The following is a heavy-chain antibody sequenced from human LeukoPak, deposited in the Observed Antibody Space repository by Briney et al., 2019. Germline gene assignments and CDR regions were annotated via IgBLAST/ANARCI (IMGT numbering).Heavy chain of an antibody. CDR3: ARARGLRYFDWPDPDAFDI. Sequence: PSETLSLTCTVSGGSISGSSYYWGWLRQPPGKGLEWIGSIYYSGSTYYNPSLKSRVTISVDTSKNQFSLKLSSVTAADTAVYYCARARGLRYFDWPDPDAFDIWGQGTMVTASS. CDR1: GGSISGSSYY. CDR2: IYYSGST. J-gene: IGHJ3*02. V-gene: IGHV4-39*01. D-gene: IGHD3-9*01.